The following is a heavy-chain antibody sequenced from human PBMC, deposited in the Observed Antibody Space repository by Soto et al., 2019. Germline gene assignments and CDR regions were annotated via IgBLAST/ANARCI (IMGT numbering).Heavy chain of an antibody. V-gene: IGHV3-30*18. J-gene: IGHJ5*02. CDR3: AKDSSGWYWAWIDP. D-gene: IGHD6-19*01. Sequence: QVQLVESGGGVVQPGRSLRLSCAASGFTFSSYGMHWVRQAPGKGLEWVAVISYDGSNKYYADSVKGRFTISRDNSKNTLYLQMNSLRSEDTAVYYCAKDSSGWYWAWIDPSGQGTLVTVSS. CDR2: ISYDGSNK. CDR1: GFTFSSYG.